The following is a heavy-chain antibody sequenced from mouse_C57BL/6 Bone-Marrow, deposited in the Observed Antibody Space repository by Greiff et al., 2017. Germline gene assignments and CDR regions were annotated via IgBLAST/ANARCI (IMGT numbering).Heavy chain of an antibody. CDR1: GYTFTSYT. V-gene: IGHV1-4*01. Sequence: QVQLQQSGADLARPGASVKMSCKASGYTFTSYTMHWVKQRPGQGLEWIGYINPSSGYTKYNQKFKDKATLTADKSSSTAYMQLSSLTSEDSAVYYCAYYYGSSPDYWGQGTTLTVSS. D-gene: IGHD1-1*01. CDR2: INPSSGYT. CDR3: AYYYGSSPDY. J-gene: IGHJ2*01.